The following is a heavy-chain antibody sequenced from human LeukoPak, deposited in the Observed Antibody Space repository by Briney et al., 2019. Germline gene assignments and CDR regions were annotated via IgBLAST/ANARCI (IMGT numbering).Heavy chain of an antibody. V-gene: IGHV4-4*07. J-gene: IGHJ6*02. Sequence: PSETLSLTCTVSGGSISSYYWSWIRQPAGKGLEWIGRIYTSGSTNYNPSLKSRVTIPVDKSKNQFSLKLSSVTAADTAVYYCARRSRLGYCSGGSCYSNYYYGMDVWGQGTTVTVSS. CDR2: IYTSGST. CDR1: GGSISSYY. CDR3: ARRSRLGYCSGGSCYSNYYYGMDV. D-gene: IGHD2-15*01.